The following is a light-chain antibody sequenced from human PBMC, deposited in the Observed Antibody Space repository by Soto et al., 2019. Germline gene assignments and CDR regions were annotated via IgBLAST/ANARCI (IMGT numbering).Light chain of an antibody. CDR3: SSYTSSSTL. V-gene: IGLV2-14*01. CDR2: DVS. CDR1: SSDVGDYNY. Sequence: QSVLTQPASVSGSPGQSITISCTGTSSDVGDYNYVSWYQQHPGKAPKLMLYDVSNRPSGISNRFSGSKSGNTASLTISGLQAEDKADYYCSSYTSSSTLFGTGTKVTVL. J-gene: IGLJ1*01.